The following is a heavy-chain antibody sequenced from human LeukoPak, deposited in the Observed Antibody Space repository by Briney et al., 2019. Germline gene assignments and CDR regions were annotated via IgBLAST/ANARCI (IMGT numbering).Heavy chain of an antibody. CDR1: GFTFSSYS. CDR2: IGSSSSYI. Sequence: GGSLRLSCAASGFTFSSYSMNWVRQAPGKGLEWVSSIGSSSSYIYYADSVKGRFTISRDNAKNSLYLQMNSLRAEDTAVYYCARENPYDYVWGSYSDAFDIWGQGTMVTVSS. CDR3: ARENPYDYVWGSYSDAFDI. V-gene: IGHV3-21*01. J-gene: IGHJ3*02. D-gene: IGHD3-16*01.